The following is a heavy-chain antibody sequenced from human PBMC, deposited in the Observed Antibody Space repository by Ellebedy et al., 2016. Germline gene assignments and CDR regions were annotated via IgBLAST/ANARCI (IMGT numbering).Heavy chain of an antibody. D-gene: IGHD1-26*01. Sequence: GGSLRLXCPASGFTVSDYYMSWIRQAPGKGLEFVTHISDTGSDISYADSVKGRFTISRDNGRNFLYLEMNSLRPEDTALYYCATDTGNYWPPNFWGQGTLVTVSS. CDR3: ATDTGNYWPPNF. V-gene: IGHV3-11*01. CDR1: GFTVSDYY. CDR2: ISDTGSDI. J-gene: IGHJ4*02.